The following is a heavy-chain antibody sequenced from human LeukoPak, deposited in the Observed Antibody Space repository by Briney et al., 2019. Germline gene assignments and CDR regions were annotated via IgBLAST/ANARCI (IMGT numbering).Heavy chain of an antibody. V-gene: IGHV1-69*04. CDR3: ARYCSSTSCSFDY. Sequence: ASVKVSCKASGGTFSSHAISWVRQAPGQGLEWMGRIIPMLGIANYAQKFQGRIMITADKSTSTAYMELNSLRSEDTAVYYCARYCSSTSCSFDYWGQGTLVTVSS. D-gene: IGHD2-2*01. CDR1: GGTFSSHA. J-gene: IGHJ4*02. CDR2: IIPMLGIA.